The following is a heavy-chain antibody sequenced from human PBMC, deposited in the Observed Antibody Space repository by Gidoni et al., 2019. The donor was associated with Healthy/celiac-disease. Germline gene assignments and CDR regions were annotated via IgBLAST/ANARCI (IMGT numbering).Heavy chain of an antibody. J-gene: IGHJ6*02. D-gene: IGHD6-13*01. CDR1: GYSISSGYY. Sequence: QVQLQESGPGLVKPSETLSLTCAVSGYSISSGYYWGWIRQPPGKGLEWIGSIYHSGSTYYNPSLKSRVTISVDTSKNQFSLKLSSVTAADTAVYYCARDRGSSWYGDGYYYYGMDVWGQGTTVTVSS. CDR3: ARDRGSSWYGDGYYYYGMDV. V-gene: IGHV4-38-2*02. CDR2: IYHSGST.